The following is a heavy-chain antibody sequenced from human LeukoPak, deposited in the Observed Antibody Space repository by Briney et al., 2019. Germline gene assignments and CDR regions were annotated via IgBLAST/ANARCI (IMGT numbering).Heavy chain of an antibody. Sequence: KPSETLSLTCTVSGGSISSGGYYWSWIRQPPGKGLEWIGYIYYSGSTNYNPSLKSRVTISVDTSKNQFSLKLSSVTAADTAVYYCARGLWSGSYGDAFDIWGQGTMVTVSS. V-gene: IGHV4-61*08. CDR3: ARGLWSGSYGDAFDI. D-gene: IGHD1-26*01. J-gene: IGHJ3*02. CDR2: IYYSGST. CDR1: GGSISSGGYY.